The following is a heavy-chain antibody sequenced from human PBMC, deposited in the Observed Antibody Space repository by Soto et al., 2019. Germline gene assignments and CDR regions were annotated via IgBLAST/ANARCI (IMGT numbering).Heavy chain of an antibody. Sequence: QVQLVQSGAEVKKPGSSVKVSCKASGGTFSSYAISWVRQAPGQGLEWMGGIIPIFGTANYAQKFQGRVTLTADKSTSIAYMELSSLISEDTAVYYCARALQFYSSCWSSEYFDYWGQGNLVTVSS. V-gene: IGHV1-69*06. CDR2: IIPIFGTA. D-gene: IGHD6-19*01. CDR1: GGTFSSYA. J-gene: IGHJ4*02. CDR3: ARALQFYSSCWSSEYFDY.